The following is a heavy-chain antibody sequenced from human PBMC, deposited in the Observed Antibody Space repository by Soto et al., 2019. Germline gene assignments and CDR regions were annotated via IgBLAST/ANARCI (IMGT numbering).Heavy chain of an antibody. CDR2: IDYSGST. CDR3: ARDKIPGLFDY. Sequence: PSETLSLTCTVSGGSISSYYWSWIRQPPGKGLEWIGNIDYSGSTNYNPSLNSRVTISVDTSKNQFSLKLTSVTAADTAVYYCARDKIPGLFDYWGQGTLVTVSS. V-gene: IGHV4-59*12. J-gene: IGHJ4*02. CDR1: GGSISSYY. D-gene: IGHD2-21*01.